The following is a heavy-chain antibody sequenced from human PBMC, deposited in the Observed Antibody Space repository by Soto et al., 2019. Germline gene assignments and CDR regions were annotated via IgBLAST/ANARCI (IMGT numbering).Heavy chain of an antibody. D-gene: IGHD6-13*01. Sequence: SQTLSLTCAISGDSVSSNSAAWNWIRQSPSRGLGWLGRTYYRSKWYNDYAVSVKSRITINPDTSKNQSSLQLNSVTPEDTAVYYCARDQVSSSWYGYYYYYGMDVWGQGTTVTVYS. J-gene: IGHJ6*02. CDR3: ARDQVSSSWYGYYYYYGMDV. V-gene: IGHV6-1*01. CDR2: TYYRSKWYN. CDR1: GDSVSSNSAA.